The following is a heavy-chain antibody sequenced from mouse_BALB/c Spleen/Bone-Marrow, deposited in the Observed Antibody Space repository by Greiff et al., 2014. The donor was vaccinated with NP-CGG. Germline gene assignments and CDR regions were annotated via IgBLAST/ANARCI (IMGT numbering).Heavy chain of an antibody. D-gene: IGHD1-1*01. CDR3: ARDYYGSSSFAY. V-gene: IGHV1S56*01. CDR2: IYPGNVNT. Sequence: QVHAKQSGPELVKPGASVRISCKASGYTFTSYYIHWVKQRPGQGLEWIGWIYPGNVNTKYNEKFKGKATLTADKSSSTAYMQLSGLTSEDTAVYVGARDYYGSSSFAYWGQGTLVTVSA. CDR1: GYTFTSYY. J-gene: IGHJ3*01.